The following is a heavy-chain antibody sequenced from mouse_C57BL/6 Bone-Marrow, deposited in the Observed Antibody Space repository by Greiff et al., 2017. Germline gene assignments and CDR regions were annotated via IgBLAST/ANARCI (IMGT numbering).Heavy chain of an antibody. J-gene: IGHJ2*01. CDR2: IDPETGGT. Sequence: VQLQQSVAELVRPGASVTLSCKASGYTFTDYEMHWVKQTPVHGLEWIGAIDPETGGTAYNQKFKGKAILTADKSSSTAYMELRSLTSEDSAVYYCTSFNYYGSSSDYWGQGTTLTVSS. V-gene: IGHV1-15*01. D-gene: IGHD1-1*01. CDR1: GYTFTDYE. CDR3: TSFNYYGSSSDY.